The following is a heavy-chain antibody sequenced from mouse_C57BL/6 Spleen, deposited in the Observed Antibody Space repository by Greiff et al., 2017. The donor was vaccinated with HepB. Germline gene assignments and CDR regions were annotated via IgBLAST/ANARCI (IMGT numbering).Heavy chain of an antibody. CDR1: GYTFTSYW. J-gene: IGHJ2*01. Sequence: VKLQQPGAELVKPGASVKLSCKASGYTFTSYWMHWVKQRPGQGLEWIGMIHPNSGSTNYNEKFKSKATLTVDESSSTAYMQLSSLTSEDSAVYYCARGSGVVATNFDYWGQGTTLTVSS. D-gene: IGHD1-1*01. CDR2: IHPNSGST. V-gene: IGHV1-64*01. CDR3: ARGSGVVATNFDY.